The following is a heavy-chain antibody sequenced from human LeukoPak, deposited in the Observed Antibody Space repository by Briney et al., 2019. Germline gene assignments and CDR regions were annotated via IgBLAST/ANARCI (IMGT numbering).Heavy chain of an antibody. CDR1: GYSFTSYW. D-gene: IGHD2-2*03. Sequence: GESLKISCKGSGYSFTSYWIGWVRQMPGKGLEWMGIIYPRDSDTRYSPSFQGQVTISADRSVSTAYLHWSSLKASDTAMYYCARVFGYCSSTTCYVYFDYWGQGTLVTVSS. CDR3: ARVFGYCSSTTCYVYFDY. J-gene: IGHJ4*02. CDR2: IYPRDSDT. V-gene: IGHV5-51*01.